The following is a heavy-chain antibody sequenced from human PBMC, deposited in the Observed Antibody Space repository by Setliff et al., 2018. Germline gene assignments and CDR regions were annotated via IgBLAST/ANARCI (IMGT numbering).Heavy chain of an antibody. CDR1: GLSYINDW. V-gene: IGHV3-7*01. CDR2: INPHGSEK. Sequence: GGSLRLSCTASGLSYINDWVSWVRQAPGKGLEWLASINPHGSEKYYVDSVEGRFTISRDNAKNSLFLQMNSLRAEDTALYYCAKFVGYTYGYDYWGRGTLVTVSS. CDR3: AKFVGYTYGYDY. D-gene: IGHD5-18*01. J-gene: IGHJ4*02.